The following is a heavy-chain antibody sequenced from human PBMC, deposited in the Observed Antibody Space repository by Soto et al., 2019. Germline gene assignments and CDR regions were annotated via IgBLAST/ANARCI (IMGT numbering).Heavy chain of an antibody. CDR2: ISAYNGNT. CDR3: ARDNSRLYFDY. J-gene: IGHJ4*02. CDR1: GYTFTSYD. D-gene: IGHD1-26*01. V-gene: IGHV1-18*01. Sequence: ASVKVSCKASGYTFTSYDISWVRQAPGQGLEWMGWISAYNGNTNYAQNLQGRVTMTTDTSTSTAYMELRSLRSDDTAVYYCARDNSRLYFDYWGQGALVTVSS.